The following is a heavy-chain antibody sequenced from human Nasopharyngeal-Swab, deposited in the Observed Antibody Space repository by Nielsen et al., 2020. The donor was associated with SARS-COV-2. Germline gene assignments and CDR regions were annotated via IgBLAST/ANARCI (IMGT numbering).Heavy chain of an antibody. CDR3: ARSGLFTLGPYSYYYMDV. J-gene: IGHJ6*03. D-gene: IGHD2-21*01. Sequence: WIRQPPGKGLEWIAEVNHRGSTNYNPSLKSRVTISMDRSKNQFSPKVTSVTAADTAVYYCARSGLFTLGPYSYYYMDVWGKGTTVTVSS. V-gene: IGHV4-34*01. CDR2: VNHRGST.